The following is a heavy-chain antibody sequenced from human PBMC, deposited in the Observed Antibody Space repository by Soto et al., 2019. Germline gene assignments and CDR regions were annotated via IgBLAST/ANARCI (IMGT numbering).Heavy chain of an antibody. V-gene: IGHV3-21*01. D-gene: IGHD4-17*01. CDR3: TGVTLHTVTTWFHPYSYYYYMDV. CDR2: ISSSSSYI. Sequence: GGSLRLSCAASGFTFSSYSMNWVRQAPGKGLEWVSSISSSSSYIYYADSVKGRFTISRDNAKNSLYLQMNSLRAEDTAVYYCTGVTLHTVTTWFHPYSYYYYMDVWGKGTPVTVSS. CDR1: GFTFSSYS. J-gene: IGHJ6*03.